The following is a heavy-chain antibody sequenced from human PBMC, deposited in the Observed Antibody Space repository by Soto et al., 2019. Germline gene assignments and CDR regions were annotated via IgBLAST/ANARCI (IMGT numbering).Heavy chain of an antibody. CDR1: GGTFSSYA. CDR3: ARDARYWSGGSCYFLPGIDY. V-gene: IGHV1-69*12. CDR2: IIPIFGTA. D-gene: IGHD2-15*01. J-gene: IGHJ4*02. Sequence: QVQLVQSGAEVKKPGSSVKVSCKASGGTFSSYAISWVRQAPGQGLEWMGGIIPIFGTANYEQKFQGRVTITADESTSTAYMEMSSRRSEDTAVYYCARDARYWSGGSCYFLPGIDYWGQGTLVTVSS.